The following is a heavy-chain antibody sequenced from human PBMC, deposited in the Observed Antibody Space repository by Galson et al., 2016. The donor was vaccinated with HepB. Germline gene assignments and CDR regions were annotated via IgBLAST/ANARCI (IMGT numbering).Heavy chain of an antibody. CDR2: ITSGGTT. J-gene: IGHJ6*02. Sequence: SLRLSCAASGFSFSSYAMSWVRQAPGKGLEWVSGITSGGTTYYADSVKGRFTISRDNSKSILYLQMKRLRDEDTAVYYCAKRPYSYGWHYGMDVWGQGTTVTFSS. V-gene: IGHV3-23*01. CDR3: AKRPYSYGWHYGMDV. CDR1: GFSFSSYA. D-gene: IGHD5-18*01.